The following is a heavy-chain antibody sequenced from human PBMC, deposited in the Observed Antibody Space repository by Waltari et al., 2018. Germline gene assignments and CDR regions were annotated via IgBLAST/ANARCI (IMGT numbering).Heavy chain of an antibody. Sequence: QVQLQQWGAGLLKPSETLSLTCAVYGGSFSGYYWSWIRQPPGKVLEWIGEINHSGSTNYNPSLKSRVTISVDTSKNQFSLKLSSVTAADTAVYYCARGARYYDFWSGESGEGWFDPWGQGTLVTVSS. J-gene: IGHJ5*02. CDR2: INHSGST. CDR3: ARGARYYDFWSGESGEGWFDP. CDR1: GGSFSGYY. D-gene: IGHD3-3*01. V-gene: IGHV4-34*01.